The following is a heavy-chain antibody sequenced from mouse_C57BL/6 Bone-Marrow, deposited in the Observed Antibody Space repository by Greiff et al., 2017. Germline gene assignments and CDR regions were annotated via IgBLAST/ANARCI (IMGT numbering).Heavy chain of an antibody. J-gene: IGHJ4*01. CDR2: ISSGSSTI. CDR3: AKLLRSLYYAMDY. Sequence: EVKLMESGGGLVKPGGSLKLSCAASGFTFSDYGMHWVRQAPEKGLEWVAYISSGSSTIYYADTVKGRFTISRDNAKNTLFLQMTSLRSEDTAMYYCAKLLRSLYYAMDYWGQGTSVTVSS. D-gene: IGHD1-1*01. V-gene: IGHV5-17*01. CDR1: GFTFSDYG.